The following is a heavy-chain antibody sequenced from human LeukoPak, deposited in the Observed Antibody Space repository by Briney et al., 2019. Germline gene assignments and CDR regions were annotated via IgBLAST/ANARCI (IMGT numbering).Heavy chain of an antibody. CDR1: GGSFSGYY. Sequence: SETLSLTCAVYGGSFSGYYWSWIRQPPGKGLEWIGEINHSGSTNYNPSLKSRVTISVDTSKNQFSLKLSSVTAADTAVYYCARHKYSTGWPPEGAFDIWGQGTMVTVPS. V-gene: IGHV4-34*01. J-gene: IGHJ3*02. D-gene: IGHD6-19*01. CDR3: ARHKYSTGWPPEGAFDI. CDR2: INHSGST.